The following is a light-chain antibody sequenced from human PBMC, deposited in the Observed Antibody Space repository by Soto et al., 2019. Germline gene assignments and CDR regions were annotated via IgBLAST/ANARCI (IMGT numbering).Light chain of an antibody. CDR1: RDVGSD. V-gene: IGKV1-6*01. J-gene: IGKJ1*01. CDR2: AAS. CDR3: LQDYGDSWT. Sequence: QMTQTPYSLSASGGEKIIITCRASRDVGSDVSWYQQKPGQAPKLLIYAASNLYTGVPSRFSGSRSGTEFTLTISSLQPEDFASYYCLQDYGDSWTFGQGTKVDIK.